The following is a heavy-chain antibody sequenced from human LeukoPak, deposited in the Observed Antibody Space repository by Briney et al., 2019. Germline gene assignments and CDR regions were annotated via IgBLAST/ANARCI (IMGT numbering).Heavy chain of an antibody. CDR2: ISSSSNTI. Sequence: GGSLRLSCAASGFTFSIYSMKWVRQAPGKGLEWVSYISSSSNTIYYADSVKGRFTISRDNAKNSVYLQMSSLRDEDTDVYYCARDRGYFSYWGQGTLVTVSS. CDR3: ARDRGYFSY. V-gene: IGHV3-48*02. J-gene: IGHJ4*02. CDR1: GFTFSIYS. D-gene: IGHD2-15*01.